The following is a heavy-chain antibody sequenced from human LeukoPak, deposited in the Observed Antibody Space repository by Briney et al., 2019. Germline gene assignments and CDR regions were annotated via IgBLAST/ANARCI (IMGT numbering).Heavy chain of an antibody. J-gene: IGHJ4*02. CDR2: ISSTSSTI. V-gene: IGHV3-48*02. Sequence: GGSLRLSWAAAGFTFNAYAMNWVRHPPGKGLEWVSYISSTSSTIYYADSVKGRFTISRDNAKTSLYLQMNSLRDEDTAVYYCARSFGDWGQGTLVTVSS. CDR3: ARSFGD. D-gene: IGHD3-10*01. CDR1: GFTFNAYA.